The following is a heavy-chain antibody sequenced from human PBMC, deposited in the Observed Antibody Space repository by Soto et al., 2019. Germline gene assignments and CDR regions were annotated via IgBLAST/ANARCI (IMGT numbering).Heavy chain of an antibody. CDR1: GGSFSGYY. CDR3: ARGYQGSSGMDV. J-gene: IGHJ6*02. CDR2: INHSGST. D-gene: IGHD3-16*02. Sequence: QVQLQQWGAGLLKPSETLSLTCAVYGGSFSGYYWSWIRQPPGKGLEWIGEINHSGSTNYNPSLKSRVTISVDTSKNQFSLKLSSVTAADTAVYYCARGYQGSSGMDVWGQGTTVTVSS. V-gene: IGHV4-34*01.